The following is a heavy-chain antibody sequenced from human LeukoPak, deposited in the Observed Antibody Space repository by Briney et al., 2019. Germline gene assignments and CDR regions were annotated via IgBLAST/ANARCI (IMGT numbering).Heavy chain of an antibody. Sequence: SQTLSLTCALSGDSVSSNSAGWNWIRQSPSRGLEWLGRTYYRSKWYTDFAPFLRNRITINPDTSMNQFSLQLTSVTPEDTAVYYCARGGLISLAYTPLGAFDIWGQGTMVSVSS. CDR3: ARGGLISLAYTPLGAFDI. V-gene: IGHV6-1*01. CDR1: GDSVSSNSAG. D-gene: IGHD3-16*01. CDR2: TYYRSKWYT. J-gene: IGHJ3*02.